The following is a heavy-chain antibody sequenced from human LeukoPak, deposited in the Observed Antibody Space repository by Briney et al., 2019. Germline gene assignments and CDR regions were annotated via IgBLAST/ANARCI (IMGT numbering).Heavy chain of an antibody. CDR2: IYYSGST. J-gene: IGHJ4*02. D-gene: IGHD3-16*02. CDR3: VTVYYDYVWGSYRFDY. V-gene: IGHV4-39*01. Sequence: SETLSLTCTVSGGSISSSSYYWGWIRQPPGKGLEWIGSIYYSGSTYYNPSLKSRVTISVDTSKNQFSLKLSSVTAADTAVYYCVTVYYDYVWGSYRFDYWGQGTLVTVSS. CDR1: GGSISSSSYY.